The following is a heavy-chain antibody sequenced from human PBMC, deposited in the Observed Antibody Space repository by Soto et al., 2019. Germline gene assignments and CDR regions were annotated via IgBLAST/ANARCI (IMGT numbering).Heavy chain of an antibody. Sequence: EVQPVESGGGLVQPGGSLRLSCAASGFTFSTYWMSWVRQAPGKGLEWVASIKQDGSEIYYVNSVEGRFTISRDNAKKSLYLQMNSLRAEDTAVYYCARLEWWFDPWGQGTLVTVSS. CDR1: GFTFSTYW. D-gene: IGHD3-3*01. CDR2: IKQDGSEI. V-gene: IGHV3-7*01. J-gene: IGHJ5*02. CDR3: ARLEWWFDP.